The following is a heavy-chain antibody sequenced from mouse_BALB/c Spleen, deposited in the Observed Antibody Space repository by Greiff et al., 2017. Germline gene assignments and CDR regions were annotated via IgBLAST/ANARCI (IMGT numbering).Heavy chain of an antibody. V-gene: IGHV1-12*01. CDR3: ARSEGNYVSWFAY. CDR1: GYTFTSYN. D-gene: IGHD2-1*01. J-gene: IGHJ3*01. Sequence: QVQLQQPGAELVKPGASVKMSCKASGYTFTSYNMHWVKQTPGQGLEWIGAIYPGNGDTSYNQKFKGKATLTADKSSSTAYMQLSSLTSEDSAVYYCARSEGNYVSWFAYWGQGTLVTVSA. CDR2: IYPGNGDT.